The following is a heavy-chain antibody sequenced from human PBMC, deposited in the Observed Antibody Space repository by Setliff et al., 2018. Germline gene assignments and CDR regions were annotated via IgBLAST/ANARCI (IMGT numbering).Heavy chain of an antibody. J-gene: IGHJ4*02. Sequence: PGGSLRLSCAASGFTFSSYAMSWVRQAPGKGLEWVSAISGSGGTTDYAAPVKGRFTISRDDSKNTLYLQMNSLKTEDTAVYYCTTARQLWGQGTLVTVSS. V-gene: IGHV3-23*01. CDR3: TTARQL. CDR2: ISGSGGTT. CDR1: GFTFSSYA. D-gene: IGHD1-1*01.